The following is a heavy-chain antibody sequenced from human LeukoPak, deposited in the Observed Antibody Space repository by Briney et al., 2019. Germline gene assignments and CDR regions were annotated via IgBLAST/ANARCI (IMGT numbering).Heavy chain of an antibody. CDR3: ARARSYSNYCFDY. V-gene: IGHV3-7*04. D-gene: IGHD4-11*01. CDR2: IKQDGSEK. J-gene: IGHJ4*02. Sequence: GGSLRLSCAASGFTFSSYWMSWVRQAPGEGLEWVANIKQDGSEKYYVDSVKGRFTISRDNAKNSLYLQMNSLRAEDTAVYYCARARSYSNYCFDYWGQGTLVTVSS. CDR1: GFTFSSYW.